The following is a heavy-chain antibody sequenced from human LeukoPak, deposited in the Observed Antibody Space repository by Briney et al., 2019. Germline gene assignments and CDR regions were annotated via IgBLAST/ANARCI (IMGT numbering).Heavy chain of an antibody. V-gene: IGHV1-2*04. D-gene: IGHD3-9*01. J-gene: IGHJ6*02. CDR2: INPNSGGT. Sequence: ASVKVSCKASGYTFTGYYMHWVRQAPGQGLEWMGWINPNSGGTNYAQKFQGWVTMTRDTSISTAYMELNSLRAEDTAVYYCARDPEVDVLRYFDWPSSFESYGMDVWGQGTTVTVSS. CDR3: ARDPEVDVLRYFDWPSSFESYGMDV. CDR1: GYTFTGYY.